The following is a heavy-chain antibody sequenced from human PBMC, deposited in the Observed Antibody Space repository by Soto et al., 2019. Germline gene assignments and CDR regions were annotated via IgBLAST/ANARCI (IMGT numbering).Heavy chain of an antibody. D-gene: IGHD2-8*01. V-gene: IGHV4-59*01. CDR3: ARVGRENVLMVYAIPRYYYYMDV. CDR2: IYYSGST. CDR1: GGSISSYY. Sequence: SETLSLTCTVSGGSISSYYWSWIRQPPGKGLEWIGYIYYSGSTNYNPSLKSRVTISVDTSKNQFSLKLSSVTAADTAVYYCARVGRENVLMVYAIPRYYYYMDVWGKGTTVTVSS. J-gene: IGHJ6*03.